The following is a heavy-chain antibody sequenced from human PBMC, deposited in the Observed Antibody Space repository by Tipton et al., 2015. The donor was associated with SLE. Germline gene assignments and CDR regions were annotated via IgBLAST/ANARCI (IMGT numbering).Heavy chain of an antibody. V-gene: IGHV3-48*03. Sequence: GSLRLSCAASGFTFSSYEMNWVRQAPGKGLEWVSYISSSGSTIYYADSVKGRFTISRDNAKNSLYLQMNSLRAEDTAVYYCAREGYSWTFDYWGQGTLVTVSS. J-gene: IGHJ4*02. CDR1: GFTFSSYE. CDR2: ISSSGSTI. CDR3: AREGYSWTFDY. D-gene: IGHD5-18*01.